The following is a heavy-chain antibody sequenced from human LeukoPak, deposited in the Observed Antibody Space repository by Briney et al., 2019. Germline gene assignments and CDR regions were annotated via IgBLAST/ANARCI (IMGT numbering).Heavy chain of an antibody. Sequence: PGGSLRLSCAASGFTFSSYGMHWVRQAPGKGLEWVAVIWYDGSNKYYADSVKGRFTISRDNSKNTLYLQMNSLRAEDTAVYYCARDRGQQLVLGFDCWGQGTLVTVSS. D-gene: IGHD6-13*01. CDR3: ARDRGQQLVLGFDC. CDR1: GFTFSSYG. V-gene: IGHV3-33*01. J-gene: IGHJ4*02. CDR2: IWYDGSNK.